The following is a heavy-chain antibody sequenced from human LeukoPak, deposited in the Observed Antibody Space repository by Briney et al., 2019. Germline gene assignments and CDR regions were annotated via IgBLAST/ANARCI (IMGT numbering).Heavy chain of an antibody. D-gene: IGHD6-13*01. CDR1: GGSISSSNYY. Sequence: SETLSLTCTVSGGSISSSNYYWSWIRQPAGKGLEWIGRISTSGSTNYNPSLKSRVTISVDTSKNQFSLKLSSVTAADTAVYYCARGIAAAGTGYWGQGTLVTVSS. V-gene: IGHV4-61*02. CDR2: ISTSGST. J-gene: IGHJ4*02. CDR3: ARGIAAAGTGY.